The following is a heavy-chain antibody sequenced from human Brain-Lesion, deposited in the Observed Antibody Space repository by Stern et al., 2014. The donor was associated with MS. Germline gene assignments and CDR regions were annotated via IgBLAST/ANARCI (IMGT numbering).Heavy chain of an antibody. J-gene: IGHJ5*02. CDR1: GGTFSKFP. CDR3: ALSSETSDRWYSLGYDL. CDR2: LLPVFGTP. D-gene: IGHD6-13*01. V-gene: IGHV1-69*01. Sequence: QVQLVQSGAEGTKPGSSVKASCKASGGTFSKFPSRLVRQAPGQRLVWMGGLLPVFGTPTYAQEFRGRVTITADVSTSTVYMELSSLRSDDTAVYYCALSSETSDRWYSLGYDLWGQGTLVTVSS.